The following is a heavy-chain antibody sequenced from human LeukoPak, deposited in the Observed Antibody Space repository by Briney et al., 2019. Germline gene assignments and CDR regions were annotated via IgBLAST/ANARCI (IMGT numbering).Heavy chain of an antibody. CDR3: AKDLSGVRNKYGDYFYYGMDV. Sequence: PGGSLRLSCAASEFRFSGYGMHWVRQAPGQGLEWVAVISYDGSYKYYGDSVKGRFTISRDNSKNTLYLQMNSLRAEDTAVYYCAKDLSGVRNKYGDYFYYGMDVWGQGTTVTVSS. V-gene: IGHV3-30*18. D-gene: IGHD4-17*01. CDR1: EFRFSGYG. CDR2: ISYDGSYK. J-gene: IGHJ6*02.